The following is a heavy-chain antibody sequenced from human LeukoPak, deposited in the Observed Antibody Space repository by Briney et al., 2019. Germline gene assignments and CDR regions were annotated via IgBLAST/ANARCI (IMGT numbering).Heavy chain of an antibody. CDR2: VNHSGST. CDR3: DVEDKAQPTCMRSPPFDS. D-gene: IGHD5-24*01. Sequence: SETESLTCALWGQPLYHYDWRCLRQPPGKGLEWIGEVNHSGSTSYNPSLKRRVTISADTSKNQFSLKMPSVTAVGTSVEDLDVEDKAQPTCMRSPPFDSWGQGTLVTVSS. CDR1: GQPLYHYD. V-gene: IGHV4-34*01. J-gene: IGHJ4*02.